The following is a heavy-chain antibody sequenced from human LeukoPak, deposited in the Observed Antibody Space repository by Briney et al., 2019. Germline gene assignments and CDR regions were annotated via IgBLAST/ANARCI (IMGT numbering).Heavy chain of an antibody. CDR2: IYYSGST. Sequence: TLSLTCTVSGGSISSGGYYWSWIRQHPGKGLEWIGYIYYSGSTYYNPSLKSRVTISVDTSKNQFSLKLSSVTAADTAVYYCARTTVTQGFDYWGQGTLVTVSS. CDR1: GGSISSGGYY. J-gene: IGHJ4*02. CDR3: ARTTVTQGFDY. D-gene: IGHD4-17*01. V-gene: IGHV4-31*03.